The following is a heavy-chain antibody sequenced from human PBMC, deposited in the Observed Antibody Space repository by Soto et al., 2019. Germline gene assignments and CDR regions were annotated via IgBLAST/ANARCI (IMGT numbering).Heavy chain of an antibody. Sequence: EVRLVESGGGLVQPGGSPRLSCAASGFTFSSYWMHWVRQAPGKGLVWVSRINNDGSGTHYADSVKGRFIIPRENAKNTLYLQTNSRRVENTTVYYCARGPVAIDYGMDFWGQGATVTVSS. J-gene: IGHJ6*02. CDR2: INNDGSGT. D-gene: IGHD6-19*01. CDR1: GFTFSSYW. V-gene: IGHV3-74*01. CDR3: ARGPVAIDYGMDF.